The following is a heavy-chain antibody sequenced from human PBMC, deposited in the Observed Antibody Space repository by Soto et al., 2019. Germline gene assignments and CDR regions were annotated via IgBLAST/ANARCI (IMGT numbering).Heavy chain of an antibody. CDR3: ARHVGNSPPGS. V-gene: IGHV4-39*01. J-gene: IGHJ4*02. Sequence: SETLSLTCSVSGGSIRSSSYWGWIRQPPGKGLEWIGSIYSTGSTYYNPSLKSRVTISVDTSKNQFSLKLTSVTAADTAVYHCARHVGNSPPGSWGQGTLVTVSS. D-gene: IGHD1-26*01. CDR2: IYSTGST. CDR1: GGSIRSSSY.